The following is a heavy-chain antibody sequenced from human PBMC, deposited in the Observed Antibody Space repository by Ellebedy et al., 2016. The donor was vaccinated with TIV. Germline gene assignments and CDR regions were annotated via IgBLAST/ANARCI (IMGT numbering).Heavy chain of an antibody. J-gene: IGHJ5*02. D-gene: IGHD6-13*01. CDR1: GFTFSDYT. Sequence: GGSLRLXXAASGFTFSDYTMNWVRQAPGKGLEWVSYISTSSTSMYYADSVKGRFTISRDNAKNSLYLQMNSLRNEDTAVYYCASGLSSRNWFNPWGQGTLVTVSS. CDR3: ASGLSSRNWFNP. CDR2: ISTSSTSM. V-gene: IGHV3-48*02.